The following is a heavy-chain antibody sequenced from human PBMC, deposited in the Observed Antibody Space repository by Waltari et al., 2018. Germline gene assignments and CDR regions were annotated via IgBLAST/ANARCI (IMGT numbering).Heavy chain of an antibody. Sequence: QVQLQQSGPGLVKPSQTLSLTCAISGDSVSSHRAIWNWIRQSPSGGLEWLGRTYYRSKWYSDSAVSVKSRININPDTSKNQFSLQLNSGTPEDTAVYYCARGGFGFNAGRFDSWGRGTLVTVTS. CDR2: TYYRSKWYS. CDR3: ARGGFGFNAGRFDS. V-gene: IGHV6-1*01. J-gene: IGHJ4*02. D-gene: IGHD3-10*01. CDR1: GDSVSSHRAI.